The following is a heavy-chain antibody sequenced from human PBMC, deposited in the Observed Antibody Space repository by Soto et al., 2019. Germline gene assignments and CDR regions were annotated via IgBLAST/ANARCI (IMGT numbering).Heavy chain of an antibody. V-gene: IGHV6-1*01. CDR2: TYYRSKWYN. D-gene: IGHD3-3*01. J-gene: IGHJ6*03. Sequence: PSQTLSLTCAISGDSVSSNSAAWNWIRQSPSRGLEWLGRTYYRSKWYNDYAVSVKSRITINPDTSKNQFSLQLNSVTPEDTAVYYCARDLNDFWSGSYYYYMDVWGKGTTVTSP. CDR1: GDSVSSNSAA. CDR3: ARDLNDFWSGSYYYYMDV.